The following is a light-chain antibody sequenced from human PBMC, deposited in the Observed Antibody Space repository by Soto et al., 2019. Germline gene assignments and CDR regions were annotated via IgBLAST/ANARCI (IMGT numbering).Light chain of an antibody. Sequence: QSVLTQPPAVSGTPGLRVVISCSGSSSNIGSHFVHWYQQLPGTAPKLLIYMNDHRPSGVPDRFSGSKSGTSASLAISGLRSDDGARYYCATWDDTLGGFVVFGEGTKLTVL. CDR3: ATWDDTLGGFVV. CDR2: MND. CDR1: SSNIGSHF. J-gene: IGLJ2*01. V-gene: IGLV1-47*01.